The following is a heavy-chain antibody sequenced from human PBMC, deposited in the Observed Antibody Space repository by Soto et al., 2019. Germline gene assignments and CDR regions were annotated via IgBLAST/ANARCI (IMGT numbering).Heavy chain of an antibody. D-gene: IGHD2-2*01. V-gene: IGHV3-30-3*01. CDR1: GFTFSSYA. Sequence: GGSLRLSCAASGFTFSSYAMHWVRQAPGKGLEWVAVISYDGSNKYYADSVKGRFTISRDNSKNTLYLQMNSLRAEDTAVYYCARELDFQLGYCSSTSCPPSGYWGQGTLVTV. CDR3: ARELDFQLGYCSSTSCPPSGY. J-gene: IGHJ4*02. CDR2: ISYDGSNK.